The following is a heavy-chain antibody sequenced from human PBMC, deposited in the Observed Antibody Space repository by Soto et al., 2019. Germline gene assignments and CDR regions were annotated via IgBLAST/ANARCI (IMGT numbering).Heavy chain of an antibody. V-gene: IGHV4-59*01. CDR1: GGSISGYY. D-gene: IGHD2-21*02. CDR2: IYYSGST. J-gene: IGHJ5*02. Sequence: SDTLSLRCTVSGGSISGYYWSWIRQPPGKGLEWIGYIYYSGSTNYNPSLKSRVTISVDTSKNQFSLKLSSVTAADTAVYYCARHYCGGDCYSDWFAPWGQGTLVTVSS. CDR3: ARHYCGGDCYSDWFAP.